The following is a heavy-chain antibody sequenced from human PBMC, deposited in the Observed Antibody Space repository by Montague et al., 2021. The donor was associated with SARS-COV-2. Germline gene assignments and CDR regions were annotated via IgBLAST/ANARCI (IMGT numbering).Heavy chain of an antibody. Sequence: SETLSLTCTVSRGSISGRSNYWGWVRQTPGKGLEWIGSFYYTGNTYYNPSLKSRVTISVDTSKNQFSLRLRSVTAVDTSVYFCVRHGGSSWLVSWGQGTLVIVSS. D-gene: IGHD2-15*01. J-gene: IGHJ5*01. CDR3: VRHGGSSWLVS. CDR1: RGSISGRSNY. V-gene: IGHV4-39*01. CDR2: FYYTGNT.